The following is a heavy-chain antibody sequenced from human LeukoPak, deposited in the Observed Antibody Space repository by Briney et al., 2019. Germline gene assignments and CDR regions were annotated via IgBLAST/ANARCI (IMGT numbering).Heavy chain of an antibody. J-gene: IGHJ6*03. V-gene: IGHV1-69*13. CDR1: GGTFSSYA. CDR2: IIPIFGTA. D-gene: IGHD2-2*01. Sequence: SVKVSCQASGGTFSSYAISWVRQAPGKGLEWMGGIIPIFGTANYAQKFQGRVTITADESTSTAYMELSSLRSEDTAVYYCARPLVPAALGYYYYYMDVWGKGTTVTVSS. CDR3: ARPLVPAALGYYYYYMDV.